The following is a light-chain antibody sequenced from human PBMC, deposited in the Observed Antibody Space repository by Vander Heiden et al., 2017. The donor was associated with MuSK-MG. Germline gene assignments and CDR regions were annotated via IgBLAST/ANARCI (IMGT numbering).Light chain of an antibody. J-gene: IGLJ3*02. CDR1: PSNIGTST. CDR2: STN. Sequence: QSVLTQPPSASWTPGQRVTIPCSGSPSNIGTSTVSWYQQLPGMAPQLLIYSTNKRPSGVPDRFSGAKSGPSASLIISGLQSEDEADYSCAAWDDSLNGPVFGGGTKLTVL. V-gene: IGLV1-44*01. CDR3: AAWDDSLNGPV.